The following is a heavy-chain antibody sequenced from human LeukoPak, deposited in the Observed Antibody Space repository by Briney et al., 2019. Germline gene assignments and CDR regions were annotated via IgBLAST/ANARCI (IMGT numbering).Heavy chain of an antibody. J-gene: IGHJ4*02. CDR3: ARDGPAQMVEFGN. CDR2: IYPNNGAT. V-gene: IGHV1-2*02. D-gene: IGHD3-10*01. CDR1: GYTFSGSGWY. Sequence: ASVKVSCKASGYTFSGSGWYLYWLRQAPGQGLECLGWIYPNNGATSYAQKFQGRVAMTRDTSVSTAYMELSRLRPDDTAVYFCARDGPAQMVEFGNWGQGTLVTVSS.